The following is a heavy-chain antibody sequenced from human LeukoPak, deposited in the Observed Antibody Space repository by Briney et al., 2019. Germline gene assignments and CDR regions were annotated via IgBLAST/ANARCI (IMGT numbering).Heavy chain of an antibody. CDR3: AKSTYYDFWSGYRSYYYMDV. D-gene: IGHD3-3*01. V-gene: IGHV1-69*05. J-gene: IGHJ6*03. Sequence: SVKVSCKASGGTFSSYAISWVRQAPGQGLGWMGGIIPIFGTANYAQKFQGRVTITTDESTSTAYMELSSLRSEDTAVYYCAKSTYYDFWSGYRSYYYMDVWGKGTTVTVSS. CDR1: GGTFSSYA. CDR2: IIPIFGTA.